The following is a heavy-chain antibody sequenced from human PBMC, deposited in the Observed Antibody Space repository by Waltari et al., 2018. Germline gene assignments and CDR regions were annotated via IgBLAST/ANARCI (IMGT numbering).Heavy chain of an antibody. V-gene: IGHV4-4*02. CDR3: ARDRGRGIYLDS. Sequence: QLQLQESGPGLVKPSGTLSLTCAVSGDSMSSPDWWSWVRQSPGKGLEWIGQVQRSGRTNYNPSFASRVTISIDTSTNHFSLKVTSATAADTAVYFCARDRGRGIYLDSWGQGTLVTVSP. CDR2: VQRSGRT. J-gene: IGHJ4*02. CDR1: GDSMSSPDW. D-gene: IGHD1-1*01.